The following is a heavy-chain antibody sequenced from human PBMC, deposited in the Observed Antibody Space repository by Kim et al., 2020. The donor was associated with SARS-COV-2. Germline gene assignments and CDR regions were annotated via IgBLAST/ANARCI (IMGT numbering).Heavy chain of an antibody. Sequence: SETLSLTCTVSGGSISSYSWSWIRQPPGKGLEWIGYTYYIGSTNYNPSLKSRVTISVDTSKNQFSLKLSSGTAADTAMYYCARDRIGYCSSTSCSLHFDYWGQGTLVTVSS. CDR3: ARDRIGYCSSTSCSLHFDY. D-gene: IGHD2-2*01. CDR2: TYYIGST. V-gene: IGHV4-59*01. CDR1: GGSISSYS. J-gene: IGHJ4*02.